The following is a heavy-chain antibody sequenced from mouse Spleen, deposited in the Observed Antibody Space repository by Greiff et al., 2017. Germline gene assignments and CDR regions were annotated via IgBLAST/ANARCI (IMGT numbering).Heavy chain of an antibody. Sequence: EVHVVESGGGLVKPGGSLKLSCAASGFTFSSYAMSWVRQTPEKRLEWVATISSGGSYTYYPDSVKGRFTISRDNAKNTLYLQMGSLRSEDTAMYYCARHHYYGSRGDAMDYWGQGTSVTVSS. D-gene: IGHD1-1*01. CDR3: ARHHYYGSRGDAMDY. J-gene: IGHJ4*01. CDR1: GFTFSSYA. CDR2: ISSGGSYT. V-gene: IGHV5-9-3*01.